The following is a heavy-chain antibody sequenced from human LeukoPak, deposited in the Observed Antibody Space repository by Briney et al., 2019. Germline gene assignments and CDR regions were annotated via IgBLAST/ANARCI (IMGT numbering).Heavy chain of an antibody. CDR2: IHTSGST. V-gene: IGHV4-4*07. J-gene: IGHJ4*02. CDR3: ARDAYYGSGSYDY. D-gene: IGHD3-10*01. Sequence: SETLSLTCIVSGGSISSYYWSWIRQPAGKGLEWIGRIHTSGSTNYNPSLKSRVTMSGDTSKNQFSLKLSSVTAADTAVYYCARDAYYGSGSYDYWGQGTLVTASS. CDR1: GGSISSYY.